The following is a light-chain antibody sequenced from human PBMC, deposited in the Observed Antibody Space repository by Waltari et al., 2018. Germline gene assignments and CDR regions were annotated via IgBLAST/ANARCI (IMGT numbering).Light chain of an antibody. CDR2: TAS. Sequence: DIQMTQSPSPLSASIGARVTIPCRASTSINTRLAWYQQKPGKAPKRLIHTASRLESGVPSRFSGSGSGTDFTLTISSLQPDDFATYYCQQYASYWYTFGQGTKL. CDR1: TSINTR. J-gene: IGKJ2*01. CDR3: QQYASYWYT. V-gene: IGKV1-5*03.